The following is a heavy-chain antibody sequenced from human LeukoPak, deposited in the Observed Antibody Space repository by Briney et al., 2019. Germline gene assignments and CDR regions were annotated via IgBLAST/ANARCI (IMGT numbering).Heavy chain of an antibody. V-gene: IGHV1-3*01. D-gene: IGHD6-13*01. CDR3: ATYSSSWYWAFDI. Sequence: ASVKVSCKASGYTFTIYAMHWVRQAPGQRLEWMGWINPDSGNTKYSQNFQGRITITRDTSASTAYIYLSSLRSEDTAVYYCATYSSSWYWAFDIWGQGTMVTVSS. CDR1: GYTFTIYA. J-gene: IGHJ3*02. CDR2: INPDSGNT.